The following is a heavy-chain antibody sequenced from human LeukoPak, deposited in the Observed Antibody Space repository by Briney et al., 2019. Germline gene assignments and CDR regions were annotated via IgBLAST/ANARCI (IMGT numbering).Heavy chain of an antibody. D-gene: IGHD6-13*01. CDR1: GFTFSSYA. CDR3: AKRDGSRWYSLYFVY. J-gene: IGHJ4*02. V-gene: IGHV3-23*01. Sequence: GGSLRLSCAASGFTFSSYAMSWVRQAPGKGLEWESTISGNGANKYYTDSVKGRFTISRDNSKHTLYLQMNSLRAEDTAVYYCAKRDGSRWYSLYFVYMGQGKLVTVSS. CDR2: ISGNGANK.